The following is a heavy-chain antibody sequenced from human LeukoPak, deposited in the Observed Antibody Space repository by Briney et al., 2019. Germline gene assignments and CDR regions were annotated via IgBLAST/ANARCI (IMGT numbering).Heavy chain of an antibody. CDR2: ISSSSSYI. J-gene: IGHJ4*02. Sequence: GGSLRLSCAASGFTFSSYSMNWVRQAPGKGLEWVSSISSSSSYIYYADPVKGRPTISRDNAKNSLYLQMNILRAEDTAVYYCAKDSHPKQTRIAAAGNFVYWGQGTLVTVSS. D-gene: IGHD6-13*01. V-gene: IGHV3-21*04. CDR3: AKDSHPKQTRIAAAGNFVY. CDR1: GFTFSSYS.